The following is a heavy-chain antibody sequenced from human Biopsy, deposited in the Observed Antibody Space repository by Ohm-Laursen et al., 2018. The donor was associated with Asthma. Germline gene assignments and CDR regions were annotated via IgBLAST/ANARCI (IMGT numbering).Heavy chain of an antibody. Sequence: SLRLSCAASGFSFSNFAIHWVRQAPGKGLEWVGVIPKDASTQDYADSVKGRFTMARDNSKNTLDLQMNSLREEDTAVYYCVRGGTDDAFDIWGQGTVVSVSS. D-gene: IGHD1-1*01. V-gene: IGHV3-30*01. CDR2: IPKDASTQ. J-gene: IGHJ3*02. CDR1: GFSFSNFA. CDR3: VRGGTDDAFDI.